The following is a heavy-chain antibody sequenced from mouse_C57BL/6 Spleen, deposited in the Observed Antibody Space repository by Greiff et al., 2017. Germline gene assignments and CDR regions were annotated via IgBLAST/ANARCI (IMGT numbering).Heavy chain of an antibody. CDR1: GYTFTSYW. CDR2: IDSSDSAT. Sequence: QVQLKQPGAELVRPGSSVKLSCKASGYTFTSYWMHWVKQRPIQGLEWIGNIDSSDSATHSNQKFKDKATLTVDKSSSTAYMQLSSLTSEDSAVYYCARYGKGYFDVWGTGTTVTVSS. CDR3: ARYGKGYFDV. J-gene: IGHJ1*03. D-gene: IGHD2-1*01. V-gene: IGHV1-52*01.